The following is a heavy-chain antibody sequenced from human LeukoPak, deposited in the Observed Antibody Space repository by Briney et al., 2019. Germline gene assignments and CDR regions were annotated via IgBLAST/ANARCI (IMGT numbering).Heavy chain of an antibody. CDR1: GYTFTSYY. J-gene: IGHJ4*02. V-gene: IGHV1-46*01. CDR3: ARDLNWETY. CDR2: INSSGGST. Sequence: ASVKVSCKASGYTFTSYYMHWVRQAPGQGLEWMGIINSSGGSTSYPQKFQGRVTMTRDTFTSTVYMELSSLRSDDTAVYYCARDLNWETYWGQGTLVSVSS. D-gene: IGHD7-27*01.